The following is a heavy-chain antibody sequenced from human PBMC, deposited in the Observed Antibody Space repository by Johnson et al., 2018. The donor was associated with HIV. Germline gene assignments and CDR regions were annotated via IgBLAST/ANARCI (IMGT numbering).Heavy chain of an antibody. CDR2: MSYDGSFH. CDR3: ARDVAAAKMDAFDI. Sequence: QVQLVESGGGVAQPGRSLRLSCAASGFTFSSYGMHWVRQAPGKGLEWVAVMSYDGSFHDYADSVRGRFTISRDNSRSTLFLEMINLRDEDTALYYCARDVAAAKMDAFDIWGQGTMVTVSS. CDR1: GFTFSSYG. D-gene: IGHD6-25*01. J-gene: IGHJ3*02. V-gene: IGHV3-30*06.